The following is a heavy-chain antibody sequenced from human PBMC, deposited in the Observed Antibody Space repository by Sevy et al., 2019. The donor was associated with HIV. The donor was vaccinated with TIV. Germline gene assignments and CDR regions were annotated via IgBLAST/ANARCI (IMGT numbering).Heavy chain of an antibody. D-gene: IGHD6-6*01. CDR1: GFTFSSYA. CDR3: ARTNGFSSSSESDYFDY. CDR2: ISYDGSNK. J-gene: IGHJ4*02. Sequence: GGSLRLSCAASGFTFSSYAMHWVRQAPGKGLEWVAVISYDGSNKYYADSVKGRFTISRDNSKNTLYLQMNSLRAEDTAMYYCARTNGFSSSSESDYFDYWGQGTLVTVSS. V-gene: IGHV3-30-3*01.